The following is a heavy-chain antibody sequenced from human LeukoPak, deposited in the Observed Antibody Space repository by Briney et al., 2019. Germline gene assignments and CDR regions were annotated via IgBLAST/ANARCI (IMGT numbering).Heavy chain of an antibody. D-gene: IGHD1-26*01. CDR3: AKRAYSGSYSDY. V-gene: IGHV3-23*01. Sequence: VGSLRLSCAASGFTFSSYAMSWVRQAPGKGLEWVSAISGSGGSTYYADSVKGRFTIPRDNSKNTLYLQMNSLRAEDTAVYYCAKRAYSGSYSDYWGQGTLVTVSS. CDR2: ISGSGGST. CDR1: GFTFSSYA. J-gene: IGHJ4*02.